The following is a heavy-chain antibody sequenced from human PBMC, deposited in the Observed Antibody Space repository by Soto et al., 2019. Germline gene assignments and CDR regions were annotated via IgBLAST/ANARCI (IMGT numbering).Heavy chain of an antibody. CDR3: ARRGGGDSLFHS. D-gene: IGHD4-17*01. CDR1: GDSISTSNYY. CDR2: LFYSGGT. V-gene: IGHV4-39*07. Sequence: QLQLQESGPGLVKPSETLSLTCSVSGDSISTSNYYWGWIRQPPGKGLEWIGHLFYSGGTYYNPSLKSRVSSSVHTSKNEFFLKWTSLTAADTAIYFCARRGGGDSLFHSWGQGILVTVSS. J-gene: IGHJ4*02.